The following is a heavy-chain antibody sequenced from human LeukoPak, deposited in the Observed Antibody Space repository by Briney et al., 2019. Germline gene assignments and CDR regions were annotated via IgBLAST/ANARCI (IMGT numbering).Heavy chain of an antibody. J-gene: IGHJ4*02. CDR2: ISGSGGST. Sequence: GGSLRLSCAASGFTFSSYAMSWVRQAPGKGLEWVSAISGSGGSTYYADSVKGRFTISRDNSKNTLYLQMNSLRAEDTAVYYCAKDLAPYYDSSGYPPYWGQETLVTVSS. D-gene: IGHD3-22*01. V-gene: IGHV3-23*01. CDR3: AKDLAPYYDSSGYPPY. CDR1: GFTFSSYA.